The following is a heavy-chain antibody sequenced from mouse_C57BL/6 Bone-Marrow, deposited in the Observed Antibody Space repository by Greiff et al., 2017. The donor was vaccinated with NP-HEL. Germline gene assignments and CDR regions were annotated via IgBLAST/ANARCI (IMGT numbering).Heavy chain of an antibody. CDR3: ARGDGYYVADYFDY. CDR1: GYTFTSYW. D-gene: IGHD2-3*01. J-gene: IGHJ2*01. V-gene: IGHV1-59*01. CDR2: IDPSDSYN. Sequence: QVQLQQPGAELVRPGTSVKLSCKASGYTFTSYWMHWVKQRPGQGLEWIGVIDPSDSYNNSNPKFKGKATLTVYTSSSTAYMQLSSLTSEDSAVYYGARGDGYYVADYFDYWGQGTTLTVSS.